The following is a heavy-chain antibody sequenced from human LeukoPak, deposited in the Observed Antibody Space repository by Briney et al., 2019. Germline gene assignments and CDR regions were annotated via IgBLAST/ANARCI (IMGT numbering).Heavy chain of an antibody. CDR3: AKNGDRGAYCSGGTCYPYYYYYMDV. Sequence: GGSLRLSCAASGFTFSSYWMSWVRQAPGKGLEWVANIKQDGSEKYYVDSVKGRFTISRDNAKNSLYLQMNSLRAEDTAIYYCAKNGDRGAYCSGGTCYPYYYYYMDVWGKGTTVTISS. CDR2: IKQDGSEK. J-gene: IGHJ6*03. CDR1: GFTFSSYW. D-gene: IGHD2-15*01. V-gene: IGHV3-7*03.